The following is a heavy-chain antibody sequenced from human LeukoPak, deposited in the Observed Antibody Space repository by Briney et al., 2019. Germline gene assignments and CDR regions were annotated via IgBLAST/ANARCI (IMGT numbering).Heavy chain of an antibody. V-gene: IGHV4-30-2*01. D-gene: IGHD6-13*01. CDR3: ARSGPAAPVDY. CDR2: IYHSGST. CDR1: GGSISSGGYY. Sequence: SQTLSLTCTVSGGSISSGGYYWSWIRQPPGKGLEWIGYIYHSGSTYYNPSLKSRVTISVDRSKNQFSLKLNSVTAADTAVYYCARSGPAAPVDYWGQGTLVTVSS. J-gene: IGHJ4*02.